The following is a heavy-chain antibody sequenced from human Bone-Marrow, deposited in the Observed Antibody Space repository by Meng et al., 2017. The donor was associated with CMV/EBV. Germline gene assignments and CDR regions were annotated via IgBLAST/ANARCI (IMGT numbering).Heavy chain of an antibody. J-gene: IGHJ6*02. CDR3: AKARSSSWMDYSMDV. D-gene: IGHD6-6*01. CDR1: GFTFTYYA. Sequence: GESLKISCATSGFTFTYYAMHWVRQAPGKGLEWVAIIWYDASNKYYADSVKGRFTISRDNSKNTLYLQMNSLRAEDTAVYFCAKARSSSWMDYSMDVWGQRTTVTVSS. CDR2: IWYDASNK. V-gene: IGHV3-33*06.